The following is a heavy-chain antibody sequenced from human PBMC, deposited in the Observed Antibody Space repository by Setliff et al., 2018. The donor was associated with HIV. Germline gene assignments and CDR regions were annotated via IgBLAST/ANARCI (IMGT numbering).Heavy chain of an antibody. CDR2: INAGNGNT. V-gene: IGHV1-3*01. J-gene: IGHJ4*02. Sequence: GASVKVSCKASGYTFTSYSMHWVRQAPGQRLEWMGWINAGNGNTNYAQKFQERVTITRDMSTSTAYMELSSLRSEDTAVYYCAAFLGQQLPPHYWGQGTLVTVSS. CDR1: GYTFTSYS. CDR3: AAFLGQQLPPHY. D-gene: IGHD6-13*01.